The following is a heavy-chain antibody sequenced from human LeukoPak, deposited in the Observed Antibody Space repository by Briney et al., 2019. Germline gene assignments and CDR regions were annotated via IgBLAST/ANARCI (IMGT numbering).Heavy chain of an antibody. V-gene: IGHV5-51*01. J-gene: IGHJ4*02. CDR3: ASFSDGKDSDFDH. Sequence: GESLKISCKGSGYSSTSYWIGWVRQLPGKGLEWMGIIYPGNSRTRYRPSFQGQVTISADNSISTAYLQWSSLKASDTAMYYCASFSDGKDSDFDHWGQGTLVTVSS. D-gene: IGHD4-23*01. CDR2: IYPGNSRT. CDR1: GYSSTSYW.